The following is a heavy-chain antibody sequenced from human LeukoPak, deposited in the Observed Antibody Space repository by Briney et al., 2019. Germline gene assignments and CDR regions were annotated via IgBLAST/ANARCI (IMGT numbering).Heavy chain of an antibody. D-gene: IGHD1-26*01. J-gene: IGHJ4*02. Sequence: GGSLRLSCAASGFIFSSYWMTWVRQAPGKGLEWVANIKEDESEKNYVDSVKGRFTISRDNSKNTLYLQMNSLRAEDTAVYYCARAGSIRFDYWGQGTLVTVSS. CDR3: ARAGSIRFDY. CDR1: GFIFSSYW. V-gene: IGHV3-7*03. CDR2: IKEDESEK.